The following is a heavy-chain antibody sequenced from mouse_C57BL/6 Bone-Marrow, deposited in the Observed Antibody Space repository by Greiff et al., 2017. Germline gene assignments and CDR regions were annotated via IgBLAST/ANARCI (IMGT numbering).Heavy chain of an antibody. D-gene: IGHD2-4*01. CDR2: IHPNSGST. J-gene: IGHJ4*01. CDR1: GYTFTSYW. Sequence: QVQLQQPGAELVKPGASVKLSCKASGYTFTSYWMHWVKQRPGQGLEWIGMIHPNSGSTNYNEKFKSKATLTVDKSSSTAYMQLSSLTSEDSAVYYCAREGNYDYDDAMYYWGQGTSVTVSS. CDR3: AREGNYDYDDAMYY. V-gene: IGHV1-64*01.